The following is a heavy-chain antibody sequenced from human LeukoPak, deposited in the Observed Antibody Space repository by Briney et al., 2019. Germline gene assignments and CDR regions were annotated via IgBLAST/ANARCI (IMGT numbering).Heavy chain of an antibody. V-gene: IGHV1-18*01. J-gene: IGHJ6*02. Sequence: ASVNVSCKSAGYTFSNYGVTWVRQAHGQVLEWMGWISIYNGNTKYAQKFQGRITMTTDTSTSTTYMELRRLRFDDTAMYCCARGDSLYPNAMDVWGQGTSVTVSS. CDR2: ISIYNGNT. D-gene: IGHD3-16*02. CDR1: GYTFSNYG. CDR3: ARGDSLYPNAMDV.